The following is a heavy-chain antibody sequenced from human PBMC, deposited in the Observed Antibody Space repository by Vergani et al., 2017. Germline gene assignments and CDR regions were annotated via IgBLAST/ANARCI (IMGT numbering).Heavy chain of an antibody. J-gene: IGHJ4*02. CDR1: GFTFDDYA. CDR2: ISGSGGST. D-gene: IGHD2-15*01. V-gene: IGHV3-23*04. CDR3: AKDSTPFDY. Sequence: EVQLVESGGGVVQPGGSLRLSCAASGFTFDDYAMHWVRQAPGKGLEWVSLISGSGGSTYYADSVKGRFTISRDNSKNTLYLQMNSLRAEDTAVYYCAKDSTPFDYWGQGTLVTVSS.